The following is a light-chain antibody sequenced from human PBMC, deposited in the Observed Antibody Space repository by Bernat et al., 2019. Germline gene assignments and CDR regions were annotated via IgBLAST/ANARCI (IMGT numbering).Light chain of an antibody. CDR3: QIRSNWPLLFP. Sequence: DIVLTQSPATLSLSPGERATLSCRASQSVGGYVAWYQHRRGQAPRLLIYEVSNRASGVSARFSGSGSGTDFTLAISSLEPEDFATYYCQIRSNWPLLFPFGPGTKVDL. V-gene: IGKV3-11*01. J-gene: IGKJ3*01. CDR1: QSVGGY. CDR2: EVS.